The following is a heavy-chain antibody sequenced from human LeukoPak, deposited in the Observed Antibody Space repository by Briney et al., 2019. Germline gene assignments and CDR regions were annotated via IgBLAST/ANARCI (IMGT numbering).Heavy chain of an antibody. CDR2: IYHSGST. CDR1: GYSISSGYY. Sequence: TSETLSLTCTVSGYSISSGYYWGRIRQPPGKGLEWIGSIYHSGSTYYNPSLKSRVTISVDTSKNQFSLKLSSVTAADTAVYYCARDRGTIFGVVTLYYFDYWGQGTLVTVSS. D-gene: IGHD3-3*01. CDR3: ARDRGTIFGVVTLYYFDY. V-gene: IGHV4-38-2*02. J-gene: IGHJ4*02.